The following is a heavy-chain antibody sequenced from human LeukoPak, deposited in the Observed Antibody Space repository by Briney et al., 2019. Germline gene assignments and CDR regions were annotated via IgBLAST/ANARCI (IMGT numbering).Heavy chain of an antibody. CDR2: IYSGGST. J-gene: IGHJ6*03. Sequence: PGGSLRLSCAASGFTVSSNYMSWVRQAPGKGLEWVSVIYSGGSTYYADSVQGRFTISRDNSKNTLYLQMNNLRADDTAVYYCARGGYSSGWYPGDYMDVWGKGTTVTVSS. CDR1: GFTVSSNY. CDR3: ARGGYSSGWYPGDYMDV. V-gene: IGHV3-53*01. D-gene: IGHD6-19*01.